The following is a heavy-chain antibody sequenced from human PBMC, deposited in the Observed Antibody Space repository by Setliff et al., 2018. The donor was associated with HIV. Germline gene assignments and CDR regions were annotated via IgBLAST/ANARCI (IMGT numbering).Heavy chain of an antibody. D-gene: IGHD3-10*01. CDR3: ARQGTFYYGSGSLGY. V-gene: IGHV4-39*01. Sequence: PSETLSLTCTVSGGSISSSSYYWGWIRQPPGKGLEWIGSISYSGSTYYNPSLKSRLTISIDTSKNQFSLKLASVTAADTAVYYCARQGTFYYGSGSLGYWGQGTLVTSPQ. CDR2: ISYSGST. J-gene: IGHJ4*02. CDR1: GGSISSSSYY.